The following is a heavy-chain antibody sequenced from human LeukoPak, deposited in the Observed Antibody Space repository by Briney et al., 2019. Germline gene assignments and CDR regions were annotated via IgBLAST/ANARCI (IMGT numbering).Heavy chain of an antibody. CDR1: GGPISSSSYY. CDR2: IYYSGST. V-gene: IGHV4-39*01. J-gene: IGHJ4*02. Sequence: PSETLSLTCTVSGGPISSSSYYWGWIRQPPGKGLEWIGSIYYSGSTYYNPSLKSRVTISVDTSKNQFSLKLSSVTAADTAVYYCARTYSSGWYFFDYWGQGTLVTVSS. CDR3: ARTYSSGWYFFDY. D-gene: IGHD6-19*01.